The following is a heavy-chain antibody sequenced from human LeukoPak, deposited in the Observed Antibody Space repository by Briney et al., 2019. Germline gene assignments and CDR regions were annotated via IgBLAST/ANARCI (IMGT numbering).Heavy chain of an antibody. Sequence: PGGSLRLSCAASGFTFSSYWMSWVRQAPGRGLQWVASIKQDGSEIYYVDSVRGRLSISRDNDKNSLSLQMNSLRAEDTAVYYCARGHSGRWFWWFGAWGQGTLVTVSS. CDR1: GFTFSSYW. D-gene: IGHD1-26*01. CDR2: IKQDGSEI. J-gene: IGHJ5*02. CDR3: ARGHSGRWFWWFGA. V-gene: IGHV3-7*04.